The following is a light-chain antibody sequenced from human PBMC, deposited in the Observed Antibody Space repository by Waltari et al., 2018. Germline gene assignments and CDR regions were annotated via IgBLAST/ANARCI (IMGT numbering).Light chain of an antibody. Sequence: DIVMTQSPDSLAVSLGERATINCKSSQSVLYTSDNKNYLAWYQKRPGRPPKLLIYWASTRVSGVPDRFSGSGSGTDFTLTISSLQAEDVAVYYCQQYYGTPQFTFGPGTRVDIK. CDR3: QQYYGTPQFT. V-gene: IGKV4-1*01. J-gene: IGKJ3*01. CDR2: WAS. CDR1: QSVLYTSDNKNY.